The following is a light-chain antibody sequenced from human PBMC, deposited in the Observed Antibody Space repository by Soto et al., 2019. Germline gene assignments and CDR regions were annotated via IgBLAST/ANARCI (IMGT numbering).Light chain of an antibody. CDR2: EGS. V-gene: IGLV2-23*01. J-gene: IGLJ2*01. Sequence: SALTQPASVSGSPGQSITISCTGTSSDVGSYNLVSWYQQLPGKAPKLLIYEGSKRPSGVSNRFSGSKSGNTASLTISGLQAEDEADYYCCSYAIGSTLVFGGGTKLTVL. CDR3: CSYAIGSTLV. CDR1: SSDVGSYNL.